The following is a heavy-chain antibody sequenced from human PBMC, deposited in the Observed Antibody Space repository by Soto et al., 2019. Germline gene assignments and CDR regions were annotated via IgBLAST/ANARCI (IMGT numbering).Heavy chain of an antibody. CDR2: IKLDERDK. V-gene: IGHV3-7*01. J-gene: IGHJ4*02. CDR3: VRELDRYGSFDY. D-gene: IGHD1-1*01. Sequence: GGSLKLSCSASGYIFRRYWMAWVRQAPGKGLEWVATIKLDERDKNYLDSVQGRVTISRDDAENSMSLQMSSLRGEDTAVYFCVRELDRYGSFDYWGLGTPVTV. CDR1: GYIFRRYW.